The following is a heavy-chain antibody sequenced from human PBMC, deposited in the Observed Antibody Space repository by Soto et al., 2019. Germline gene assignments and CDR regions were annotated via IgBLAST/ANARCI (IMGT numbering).Heavy chain of an antibody. J-gene: IGHJ6*02. Sequence: EVQLVESGGGLVKPGGSLRLSCVASGFTFSGYRINWVRQAPGKGLEWVSYISGPSIYIYYADSVKGRFTISRDNAKSAVYLQMNSLRAEDTAVYYCARGFPNGFNAWGQGTTVSVSS. V-gene: IGHV3-21*01. CDR3: ARGFPNGFNA. CDR2: ISGPSIYI. D-gene: IGHD2-8*01. CDR1: GFTFSGYR.